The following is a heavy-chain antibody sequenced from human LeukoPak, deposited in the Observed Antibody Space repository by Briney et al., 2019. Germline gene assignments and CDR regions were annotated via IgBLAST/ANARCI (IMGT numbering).Heavy chain of an antibody. D-gene: IGHD3-22*01. V-gene: IGHV3-30*02. CDR2: IWYGGSNK. CDR3: AKEAYYYDSSGYYYSHFDY. Sequence: PGGSLRLSCAASGFTFSSYGMHWVRQAPGKGLEWVAVIWYGGSNKYYADSVKGRFTISRDNSKNTLYLQMNSLRAEDTAVYYCAKEAYYYDSSGYYYSHFDYWGQGTLVTVSS. J-gene: IGHJ4*02. CDR1: GFTFSSYG.